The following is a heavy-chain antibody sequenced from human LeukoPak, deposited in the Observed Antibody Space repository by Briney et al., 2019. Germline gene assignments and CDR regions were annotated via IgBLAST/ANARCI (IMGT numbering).Heavy chain of an antibody. D-gene: IGHD2-15*01. CDR3: AIGQYSSAFDM. V-gene: IGHV1-69-2*01. J-gene: IGHJ3*02. Sequence: ASVKVSCKASGYTFTVYYMHWVQQAPGKGLEWMGRVDPKDGETIYAEKFQGRVTITADTSTDIAYMEVTRLTSEDTAVYYCAIGQYSSAFDMWGQGTMVTVSS. CDR1: GYTFTVYY. CDR2: VDPKDGET.